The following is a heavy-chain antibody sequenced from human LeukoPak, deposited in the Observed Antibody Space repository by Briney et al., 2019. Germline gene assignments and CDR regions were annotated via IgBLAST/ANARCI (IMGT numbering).Heavy chain of an antibody. D-gene: IGHD3-10*01. J-gene: IGHJ3*02. V-gene: IGHV3-23*01. Sequence: GGSLRLSCATSQFKFNNYGMTWVRQAPGKGLEWVSSITGSGGRTQYADSVQGRFTISRDNSKNTLYLQMNSLRAEDTAVYYCAKPITMLRGVIGDAFDIWGQGTMVTVSS. CDR2: ITGSGGRT. CDR1: QFKFNNYG. CDR3: AKPITMLRGVIGDAFDI.